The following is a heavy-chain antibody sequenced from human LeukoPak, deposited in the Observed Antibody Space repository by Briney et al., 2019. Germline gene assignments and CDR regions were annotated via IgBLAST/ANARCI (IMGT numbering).Heavy chain of an antibody. Sequence: SETLSLTCAVSGGSFSGYHCSWIRQTQGKGLEWIGEVSQSGGASYNPSLKSRVTISVETSKNHFSLKLSSVTAADTAVFYCARENGDYYRAFDIWGQGTMVSVSS. CDR2: VSQSGGA. D-gene: IGHD4-17*01. V-gene: IGHV4-34*01. J-gene: IGHJ3*02. CDR3: ARENGDYYRAFDI. CDR1: GGSFSGYH.